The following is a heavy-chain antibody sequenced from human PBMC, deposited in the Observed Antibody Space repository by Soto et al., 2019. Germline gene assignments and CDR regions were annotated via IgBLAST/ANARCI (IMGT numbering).Heavy chain of an antibody. D-gene: IGHD6-13*01. CDR3: AKNGPQLENYYYYGMDV. CDR1: GFTFIRYA. Sequence: GGSLRLSCAASGFTFIRYAMSWVRQAPGKGLEWVSAISGSGGSTYYADSVKGRFTISRDNSKNTLYLQMNSLRAEDTAVYYCAKNGPQLENYYYYGMDVWGQGTTVTVSS. CDR2: ISGSGGST. V-gene: IGHV3-23*01. J-gene: IGHJ6*02.